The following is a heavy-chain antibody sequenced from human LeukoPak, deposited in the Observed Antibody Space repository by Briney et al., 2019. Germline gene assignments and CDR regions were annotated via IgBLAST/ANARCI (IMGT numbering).Heavy chain of an antibody. V-gene: IGHV3-7*01. CDR1: GFTFSSYW. CDR2: IKQDGSEK. D-gene: IGHD2-2*02. CDR3: ARAGYQLLYPVPNWFDP. J-gene: IGHJ5*02. Sequence: PGGSLRLSCAASGFTFSSYWMSWVRQAPGKGLEWVANIKQDGSEKYYVDSVKGRFTISRDNAKNSLYLQMNSLRAEDTAVYYCARAGYQLLYPVPNWFDPWGQGTLVTVSS.